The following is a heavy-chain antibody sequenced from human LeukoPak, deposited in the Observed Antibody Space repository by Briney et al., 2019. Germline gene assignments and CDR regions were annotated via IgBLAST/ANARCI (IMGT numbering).Heavy chain of an antibody. V-gene: IGHV3-23*01. CDR1: GFSFNNFG. CDR3: AKLMAGSLY. CDR2: TGPTGSTT. Sequence: PWGSLRLSCAASGFSFNNFGMSWVRQPPGKGLEWVSSTGPTGSTTYYTDSVRGRFTISRDNSKNTLFLQMRSLRAEDTAIYYCAKLMAGSLYWGQGTLVTVSS. D-gene: IGHD6-19*01. J-gene: IGHJ4*02.